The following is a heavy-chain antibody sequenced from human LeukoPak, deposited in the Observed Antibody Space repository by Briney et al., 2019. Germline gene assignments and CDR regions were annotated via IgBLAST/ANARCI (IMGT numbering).Heavy chain of an antibody. V-gene: IGHV3-7*01. D-gene: IGHD1-26*01. CDR3: ARELGSYEGGYYGMDV. Sequence: PEGSLRLSCAASGFTFSTRWMSWVRQAPGKGLEWVANINEDGSEKNYVESLKGRFTISRDNAKNSLYLQMNSLRAEDTALYYCARELGSYEGGYYGMDVWGQGTTVTVSS. J-gene: IGHJ6*02. CDR1: GFTFSTRW. CDR2: INEDGSEK.